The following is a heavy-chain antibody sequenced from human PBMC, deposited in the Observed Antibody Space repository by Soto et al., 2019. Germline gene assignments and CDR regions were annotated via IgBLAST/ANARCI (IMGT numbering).Heavy chain of an antibody. CDR2: ISAYNGNT. Sequence: ASVKVSCKASGYTFTSYGISWVRQAPGQGLERIGWISAYNGNTNYAQKHQGRVTMTTDTSTSTAYMELRSLRSDDTAVYYSARVNLGSDSWPVVDYWGQGTLVTVSS. V-gene: IGHV1-18*01. J-gene: IGHJ4*01. CDR3: ARVNLGSDSWPVVDY. CDR1: GYTFTSYG. D-gene: IGHD3-22*01.